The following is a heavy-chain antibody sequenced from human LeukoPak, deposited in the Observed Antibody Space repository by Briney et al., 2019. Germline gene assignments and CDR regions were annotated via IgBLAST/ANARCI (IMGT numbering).Heavy chain of an antibody. CDR1: GCTFTDYY. V-gene: IGHV1-69-2*01. Sequence: ASVKISCKVSGCTFTDYYMHWVQQAPGKGLEWMGLVDPEDGETIYAEKFQGRVTITADTSTDTAYMELSSLSSEDTAVYYCELTGQFDYWGQGTLVTVSS. J-gene: IGHJ4*02. D-gene: IGHD7-27*01. CDR2: VDPEDGET. CDR3: ELTGQFDY.